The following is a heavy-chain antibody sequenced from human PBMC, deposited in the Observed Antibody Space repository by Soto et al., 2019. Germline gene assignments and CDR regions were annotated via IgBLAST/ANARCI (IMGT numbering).Heavy chain of an antibody. V-gene: IGHV3-33*01. CDR1: GFTFSSYG. Sequence: QVQLVESGGGVVQPGRSLRLSCAASGFTFSSYGMHWVRQAPGKGLEWVAVIWYDGSNKYYADSVKGRFTISRDNSKNTLKRQMNSLRDEDTAVYYCARDHAQITIFGVVTEGFDYWGQGTLVTVSS. CDR2: IWYDGSNK. CDR3: ARDHAQITIFGVVTEGFDY. J-gene: IGHJ4*02. D-gene: IGHD3-3*01.